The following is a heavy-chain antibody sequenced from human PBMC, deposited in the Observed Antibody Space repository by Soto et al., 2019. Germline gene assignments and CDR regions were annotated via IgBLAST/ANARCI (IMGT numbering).Heavy chain of an antibody. V-gene: IGHV4-34*01. Sequence: QVQLQQWGAGLLKPSETLSHTCAVYGGSFSGYCWSWIRQSPGKGLEWIGEIDHNGHTNYNPSLKSRVTISVDKSKNHFSLRLSSMSAADTATYYCAPYGSGIYYISRDQYWGQGTLVTVSS. CDR2: IDHNGHT. J-gene: IGHJ4*02. D-gene: IGHD3-10*01. CDR3: APYGSGIYYISRDQY. CDR1: GGSFSGYC.